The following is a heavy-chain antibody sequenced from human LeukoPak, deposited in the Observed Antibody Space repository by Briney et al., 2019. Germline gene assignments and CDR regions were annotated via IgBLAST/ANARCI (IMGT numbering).Heavy chain of an antibody. CDR2: MNPNSGNT. D-gene: IGHD4-17*01. CDR1: GYTLTSYG. V-gene: IGHV1-8*02. CDR3: ARGPSYGDSDYYYYYYMDV. Sequence: ASVKVSCKASGYTLTSYGISWVRQAPGQGLEWMGWMNPNSGNTGYAQKFQGRVTMTRNTSISTAYMELSSLRSEDTAVYYCARGPSYGDSDYYYYYYMDVWGKGTTVTISS. J-gene: IGHJ6*03.